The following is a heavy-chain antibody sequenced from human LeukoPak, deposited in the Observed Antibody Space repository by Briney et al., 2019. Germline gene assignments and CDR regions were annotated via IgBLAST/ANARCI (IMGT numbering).Heavy chain of an antibody. J-gene: IGHJ4*02. Sequence: ASVKVSCKASGYTFTGYYMHWVRQAPGQGLEWMGWINPNSGGTNYAQKFQGRVTMTRDTSISTAYMELSSLTSADTAVYYCARDKTSTWYGAIDFWGQGTLVTVSS. CDR2: INPNSGGT. V-gene: IGHV1-2*02. D-gene: IGHD6-13*01. CDR1: GYTFTGYY. CDR3: ARDKTSTWYGAIDF.